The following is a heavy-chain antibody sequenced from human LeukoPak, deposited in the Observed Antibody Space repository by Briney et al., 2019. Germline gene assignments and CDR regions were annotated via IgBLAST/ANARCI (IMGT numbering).Heavy chain of an antibody. J-gene: IGHJ4*02. V-gene: IGHV1-24*01. D-gene: IGHD3-22*01. Sequence: ASVKVSCKASGYTFSSYGMNWVRQAPGKGLEWMGGFDPEDGETIYAQKFQGRVTMTEDTSTDTAYMELSSLRSEDTAVYYCATSVITNPFDYWGQGTLVTVSS. CDR1: GYTFSSYG. CDR2: FDPEDGET. CDR3: ATSVITNPFDY.